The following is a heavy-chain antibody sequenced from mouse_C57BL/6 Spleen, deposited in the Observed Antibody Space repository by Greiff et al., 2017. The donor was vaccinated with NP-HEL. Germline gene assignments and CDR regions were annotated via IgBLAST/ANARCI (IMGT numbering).Heavy chain of an antibody. CDR3: ARFGYDRDWYFGV. V-gene: IGHV1-18*01. Sequence: EVQLQQSGPELVKPGASVKIPCKASGYTFTDYNTDWVKQSHGKSLAWTGDINPNNGGTISNQKFKGKATLTVDKYSSTAYMERRSLTSEDTAVDYCARFGYDRDWYFGVWGTGTAVTVSS. CDR2: INPNNGGT. CDR1: GYTFTDYN. J-gene: IGHJ1*03. D-gene: IGHD2-2*01.